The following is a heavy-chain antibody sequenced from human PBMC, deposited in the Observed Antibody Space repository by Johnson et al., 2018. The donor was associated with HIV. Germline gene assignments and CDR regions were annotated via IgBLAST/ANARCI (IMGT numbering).Heavy chain of an antibody. CDR2: ISSDGSST. D-gene: IGHD2-2*01. V-gene: IGHV3-74*01. CDR1: GFTFSSHW. Sequence: VQLVESGGGLVQPGGSLRLSCAASGFTFSSHWMHWVRQTPGKGLVWVSRISSDGSSTTYADSVKGRFIVSRDNAKHSLYLQMNSLRAEDTALYYCARDPTTQYLRLIGDFGSFDIWGQGTMVTVSS. J-gene: IGHJ3*02. CDR3: ARDPTTQYLRLIGDFGSFDI.